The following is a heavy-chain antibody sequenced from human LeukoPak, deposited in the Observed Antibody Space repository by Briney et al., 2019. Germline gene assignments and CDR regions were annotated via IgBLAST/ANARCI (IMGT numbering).Heavy chain of an antibody. CDR2: INPNSGGT. CDR3: AWLIAVAGYDAFDI. CDR1: GYTFTSYY. J-gene: IGHJ3*02. D-gene: IGHD6-19*01. Sequence: ASVKVSCKASGYTFTSYYIHWVRQAPGQGLEWMGWINPNSGGTKYIQKFQGRVTMTRDMSTSTVYMELSSLRSEDTAVYYCAWLIAVAGYDAFDIWGQGTMVTVSS. V-gene: IGHV1-2*02.